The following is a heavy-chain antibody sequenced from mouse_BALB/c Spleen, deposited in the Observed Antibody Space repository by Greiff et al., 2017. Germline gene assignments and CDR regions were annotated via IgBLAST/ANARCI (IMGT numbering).Heavy chain of an antibody. D-gene: IGHD2-1*01. J-gene: IGHJ4*01. Sequence: VQLQQSGAELMKPGASVKISCKATGYTFSSYWIEWVKQRPGHGLEWIGEILPGSGSTNYNEKFKGKATFTADTSSNTAYMQLSSLTSEDSAVYYCTIGNYAYYAMDYWGQGTSVTVSS. V-gene: IGHV1-9*01. CDR2: ILPGSGST. CDR3: TIGNYAYYAMDY. CDR1: GYTFSSYW.